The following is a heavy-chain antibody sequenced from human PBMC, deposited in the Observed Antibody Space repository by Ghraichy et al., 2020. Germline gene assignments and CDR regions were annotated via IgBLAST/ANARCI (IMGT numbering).Heavy chain of an antibody. CDR1: GFTFRTSS. CDR3: SRDPGYWDYFDC. J-gene: IGHJ4*02. CDR2: ISSGSTHI. D-gene: IGHD2-2*03. V-gene: IGHV3-21*01. Sequence: GGSLRLSCAASGFTFRTSSMNWVRQAPGKGLEWVSSISSGSTHIYYADSVKGRFTISRDNAKNSLSLQMNSLRAEDTAVYYCSRDPGYWDYFDCWGQGTLVTVSS.